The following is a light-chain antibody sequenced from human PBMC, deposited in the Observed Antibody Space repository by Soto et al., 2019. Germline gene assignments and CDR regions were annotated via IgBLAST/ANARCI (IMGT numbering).Light chain of an antibody. J-gene: IGKJ4*02. CDR3: QHYNSYSP. CDR2: KTS. CDR1: QSVSSR. V-gene: IGKV1-5*03. Sequence: DSQMTQSPSTLSASVGDRVTITCRASQSVSSRLAWYQQKPGKAPKLLIYKTSSLESGVPSRFGGSGSGTEVTLPITRLQPDDFATCDCQHYNSYSPFAGGTKVEIK.